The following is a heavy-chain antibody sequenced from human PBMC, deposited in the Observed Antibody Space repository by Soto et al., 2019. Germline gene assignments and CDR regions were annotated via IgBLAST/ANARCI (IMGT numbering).Heavy chain of an antibody. D-gene: IGHD3-3*01. CDR2: IYHKWGT. J-gene: IGHJ4*02. CDR1: GDSISSGDNS. CDR3: ARGSDRNGYYEGFDY. Sequence: QLQLQESGSGLVKPSQTLSLTCGVSGDSISSGDNSWNWIRQPPGKGLEWIGHIYHKWGTNYNPSLKGGVTISLDRSKNEFSLKLTSVTAADTAVYYCARGSDRNGYYEGFDYWGQGTLATVSS. V-gene: IGHV4-30-2*01.